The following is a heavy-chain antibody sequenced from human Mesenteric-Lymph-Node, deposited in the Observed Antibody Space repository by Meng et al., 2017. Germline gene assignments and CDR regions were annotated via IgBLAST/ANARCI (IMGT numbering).Heavy chain of an antibody. Sequence: QVPLVQSGAEVTHHGASVKPPCKTSGYSFTTYGIHWVRQARGQSLEWMGWVNAASGNTRYSQKFQDRVTINRDTSASSAYMEVSSLRSEDTAVYYCAKSSLNAGTLYFDSWGQGTLVTVSS. J-gene: IGHJ4*02. CDR2: VNAASGNT. V-gene: IGHV1-3*01. D-gene: IGHD1-1*01. CDR3: AKSSLNAGTLYFDS. CDR1: GYSFTTYG.